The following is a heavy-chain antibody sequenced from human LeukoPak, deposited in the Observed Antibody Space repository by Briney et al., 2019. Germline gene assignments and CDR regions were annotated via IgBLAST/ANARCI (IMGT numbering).Heavy chain of an antibody. V-gene: IGHV4-39*07. D-gene: IGHD2-2*02. CDR2: INHSGST. CDR3: AGVVPAAIRGNWFDP. J-gene: IGHJ5*02. CDR1: GGSISSSSYY. Sequence: SETLSLTCTVSGGSISSSSYYWSWIRQPPGKGLEWIGEINHSGSTNYNPSLKSRVTISVDTSKNQFSLKLSSVTAADTAVYYCAGVVPAAIRGNWFDPWGQGTLVTVSS.